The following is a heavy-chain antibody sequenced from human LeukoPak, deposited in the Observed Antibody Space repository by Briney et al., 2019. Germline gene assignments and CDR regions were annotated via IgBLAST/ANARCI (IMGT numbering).Heavy chain of an antibody. CDR2: FYWDDEK. CDR3: AHRRHYYDSSGYDIYDAFDI. V-gene: IGHV2-5*02. D-gene: IGHD3-22*01. J-gene: IGHJ3*02. Sequence: ESGPTLVKPTQTLTLTCTFSGFSLSTSGVGVGWIRQPPGKALEWLALFYWDDEKRYSPALTSRLTITKDTSKNQVILTMTNMDPVDTATYYCAHRRHYYDSSGYDIYDAFDIWGQGTMVTVSS. CDR1: GFSLSTSGVG.